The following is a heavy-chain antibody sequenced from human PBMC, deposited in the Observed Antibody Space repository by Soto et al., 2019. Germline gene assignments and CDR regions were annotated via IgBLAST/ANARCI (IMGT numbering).Heavy chain of an antibody. CDR1: GFTFRSYA. V-gene: IGHV3-23*01. Sequence: EVQLLESGGGLVQPGGSLRLSCAASGFTFRSYAMSWVRQAPGKGLEWVSAISGSGGSTYYADSVNGRFTISRDNSKNTLYLQMNSLRAEDTAVYYGAKDLKKSAYGSGMGLFDYWGQGTLVTVSS. CDR2: ISGSGGST. D-gene: IGHD6-19*01. J-gene: IGHJ4*02. CDR3: AKDLKKSAYGSGMGLFDY.